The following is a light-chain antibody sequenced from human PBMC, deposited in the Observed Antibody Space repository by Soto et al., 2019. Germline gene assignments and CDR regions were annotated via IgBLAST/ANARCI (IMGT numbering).Light chain of an antibody. CDR1: QSINNC. J-gene: IGKJ1*01. CDR3: QQCDSYWT. Sequence: DIQMTQSPSTLSASVGDRVIITCRASQSINNCLAWYQQKPGKAPKLLIYQAFSLESGVPSRFSGSGSGTEFTLTISSLQPDDFATYYCQQCDSYWTFGQGTKVEIK. CDR2: QAF. V-gene: IGKV1-5*03.